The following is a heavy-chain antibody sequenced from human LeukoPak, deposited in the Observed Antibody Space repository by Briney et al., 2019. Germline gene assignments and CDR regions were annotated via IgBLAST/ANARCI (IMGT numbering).Heavy chain of an antibody. V-gene: IGHV4-39*01. CDR1: GGSISSSSYY. Sequence: PSETLSLTCTVSGGSISSSSYYWGWIRQPPGKGLEWIGSIYYSGSTYYNPSLKSRVTISVDTSKNQFSLKLSSVTAADTAVYYCARHARDAAETFDYWGRGTLVTVSS. J-gene: IGHJ4*02. CDR2: IYYSGST. D-gene: IGHD5-24*01. CDR3: ARHARDAAETFDY.